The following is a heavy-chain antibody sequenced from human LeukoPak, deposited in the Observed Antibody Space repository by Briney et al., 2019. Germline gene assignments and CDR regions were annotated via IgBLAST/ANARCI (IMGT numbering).Heavy chain of an antibody. D-gene: IGHD2-2*01. CDR3: ARASPLALGYCSSTSCYGFDY. V-gene: IGHV3-21*01. J-gene: IGHJ4*02. CDR1: GFTFSSYS. CDR2: ISSSSSYI. Sequence: KAGGSLRLSCAASGFTFSSYSMNWVRQAPGKGLEWVSSISSSSSYIYYADSVKGRFTISRDNAKNSLYLQMNSLRAEDTAVYYRARASPLALGYCSSTSCYGFDYWGQGTLVTVSS.